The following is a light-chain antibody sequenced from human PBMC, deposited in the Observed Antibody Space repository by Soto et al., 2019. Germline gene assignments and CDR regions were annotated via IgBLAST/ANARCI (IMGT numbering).Light chain of an antibody. J-gene: IGKJ3*01. CDR3: QHYDNLPPFT. CDR2: GAS. CDR1: QDIRKY. Sequence: DIQMTQSPSSLSASIGDRVTITCQASQDIRKYLSWYQQKPGRAPKLLIYGASNLETGVPSRFSGSGYGTDFTCTISSLQPEDIATYYCQHYDNLPPFTFGPGTKVAIK. V-gene: IGKV1-33*01.